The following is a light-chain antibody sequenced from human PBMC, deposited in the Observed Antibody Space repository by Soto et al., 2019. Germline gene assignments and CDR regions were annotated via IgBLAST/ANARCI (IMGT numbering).Light chain of an antibody. J-gene: IGLJ1*01. CDR1: SNDVGAYNY. CDR3: SSYTTSSTYV. Sequence: QSALTQPASVSGSPGQSITISCTGTSNDVGAYNYVSWYQQHLGKAPKLMIYEVSNRPSGISNRFSASKSGNAASLTISGLQAEDEADYYCSSYTTSSTYVFGTGTKVTV. V-gene: IGLV2-14*01. CDR2: EVS.